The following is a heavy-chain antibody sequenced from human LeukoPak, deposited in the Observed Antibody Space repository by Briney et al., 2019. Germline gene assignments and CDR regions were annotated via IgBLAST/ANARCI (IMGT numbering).Heavy chain of an antibody. Sequence: ASVKVSCKASGYTFTGYYMHWVRQAPGQGLEWMGRINPNSGGTNYAQKFQGRVTMTRDTSISTAYMEPSRLRSDDTAVYYCARATRSRRWELPAYFDYWGQGTLVTVSS. J-gene: IGHJ4*02. CDR3: ARATRSRRWELPAYFDY. D-gene: IGHD1-26*01. V-gene: IGHV1-2*06. CDR1: GYTFTGYY. CDR2: INPNSGGT.